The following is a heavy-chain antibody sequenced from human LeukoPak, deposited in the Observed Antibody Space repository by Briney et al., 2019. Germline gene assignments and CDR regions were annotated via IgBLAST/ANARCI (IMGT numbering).Heavy chain of an antibody. Sequence: AGGSLRLSCAASGFTFSSYAMSWVHQAPGKGLEWVSAISVGGDGTYYAGSVKGRFTISRDNSKNTLYLQMNSLTAEDTAVYYCAKRSAFGGYFDYWGQGTLVTVSS. CDR1: GFTFSSYA. CDR3: AKRSAFGGYFDY. J-gene: IGHJ4*02. D-gene: IGHD3-16*01. CDR2: ISVGGDGT. V-gene: IGHV3-23*01.